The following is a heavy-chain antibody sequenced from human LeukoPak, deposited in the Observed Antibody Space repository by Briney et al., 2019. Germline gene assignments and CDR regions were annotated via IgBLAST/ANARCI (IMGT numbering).Heavy chain of an antibody. J-gene: IGHJ5*02. D-gene: IGHD2-15*01. Sequence: PSETLSLTCTVSGGSISSYYWSWIRQPPGKGLEWIGYIYYSGSTNYNPSLKSRVTISVDTSKNQFSLKLSSVTAADTAVYYCARRGEGSAWLWPNWFDPWGQGTLVTVSS. CDR2: IYYSGST. V-gene: IGHV4-59*08. CDR3: ARRGEGSAWLWPNWFDP. CDR1: GGSISSYY.